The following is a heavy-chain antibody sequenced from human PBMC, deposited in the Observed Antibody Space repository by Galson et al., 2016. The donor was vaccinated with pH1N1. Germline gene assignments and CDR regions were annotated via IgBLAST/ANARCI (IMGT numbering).Heavy chain of an antibody. CDR2: ITWNSRVI. Sequence: SLRLSCAASGFTFDAFAMHWVRQVPGKGLEWVSVITWNSRVIDYADSVKGRFTISRDNARNSLYLQMNNLRPEDTAFYYCAKDHCSHGDTNCFYFDLWGRGTLVTVTS. CDR3: AKDHCSHGDTNCFYFDL. V-gene: IGHV3-9*01. CDR1: GFTFDAFA. D-gene: IGHD4-17*01. J-gene: IGHJ2*01.